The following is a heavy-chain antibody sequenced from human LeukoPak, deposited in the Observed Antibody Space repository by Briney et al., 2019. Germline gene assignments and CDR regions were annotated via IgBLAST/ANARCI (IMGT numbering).Heavy chain of an antibody. CDR2: IYYSGST. CDR3: AGYITMVRGVIIGWFDP. V-gene: IGHV4-59*01. Sequence: PSETLSLTCTVSGGSISSYYWSWIRQPPGKGLEWIGYIYYSGSTNYNPSLKSRVTISVDTSKNQFSLKLSSVTAADTAVYYCAGYITMVRGVIIGWFDPWGQGTLVTVSS. D-gene: IGHD3-10*01. CDR1: GGSISSYY. J-gene: IGHJ5*02.